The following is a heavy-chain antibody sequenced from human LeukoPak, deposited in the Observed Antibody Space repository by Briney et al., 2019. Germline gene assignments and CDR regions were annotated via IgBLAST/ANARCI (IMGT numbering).Heavy chain of an antibody. Sequence: SETLSLTCTVSGGSISSSTYYWAWIRQPPGQGLEYIGYIYYSGSTNYNPSLKSRVTISVDTSKNQFSLKLSSVTAADTAVYYCARVSRYADYWGQGTLVTVSS. CDR3: ARVSRYADY. CDR1: GGSISSSTYY. D-gene: IGHD3-9*01. V-gene: IGHV4-61*05. CDR2: IYYSGST. J-gene: IGHJ4*02.